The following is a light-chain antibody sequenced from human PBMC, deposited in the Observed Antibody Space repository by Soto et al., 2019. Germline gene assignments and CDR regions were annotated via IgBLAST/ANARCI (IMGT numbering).Light chain of an antibody. CDR2: GAS. Sequence: EIVLTQSPGTLSLSPGERATLSCRASQSITNNYLAWYQQKPGRAHRLPIYGASSRATGIPDRFSGSGSGTDFTLTISRLEPEDFAMYYCQQYGYLVTFGGGTKVEIK. V-gene: IGKV3-20*01. CDR3: QQYGYLVT. CDR1: QSITNNY. J-gene: IGKJ4*01.